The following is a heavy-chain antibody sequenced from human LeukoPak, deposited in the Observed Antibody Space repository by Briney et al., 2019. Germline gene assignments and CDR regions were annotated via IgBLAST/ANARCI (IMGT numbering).Heavy chain of an antibody. D-gene: IGHD5-18*01. J-gene: IGHJ4*02. CDR1: GFTFSSYA. Sequence: PGGSRRLSCAASGFTFSSYAMHWVRQAPGKGLEWVAVISYDGSNKYYADSVKGRFTISRDNSKNTLYLQMNSLRAEDTAVYYCARATAMVSWYFDYWGQGTLVTVSS. CDR2: ISYDGSNK. CDR3: ARATAMVSWYFDY. V-gene: IGHV3-30*14.